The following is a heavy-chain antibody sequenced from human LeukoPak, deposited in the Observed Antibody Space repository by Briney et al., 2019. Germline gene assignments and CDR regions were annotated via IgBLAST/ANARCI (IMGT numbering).Heavy chain of an antibody. V-gene: IGHV1-69*13. J-gene: IGHJ4*02. CDR2: IIPIFGTA. CDR1: GGTFSSYA. D-gene: IGHD3-22*01. CDR3: ARKAYYYDSSGSHYFDY. Sequence: ASVKVSCKASGGTFSSYAISWVRQAPGQGLEWMGGIIPIFGTANYAQKFQGRDTITADESTSTAYMELSSLRSEDTAVYYCARKAYYYDSSGSHYFDYWGQGTLVTVSS.